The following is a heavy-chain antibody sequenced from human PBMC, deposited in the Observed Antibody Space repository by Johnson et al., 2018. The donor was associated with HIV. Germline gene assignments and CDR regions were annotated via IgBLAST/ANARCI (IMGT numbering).Heavy chain of an antibody. J-gene: IGHJ3*02. V-gene: IGHV3-48*04. CDR2: MSSSGSTI. CDR1: GFTFSSYA. D-gene: IGHD3-10*01. Sequence: VQLVESGGGVVQPGRSLRLSCAASGFTFSSYAMHWVRQAPGKGLEWISYMSSSGSTIYHAESVKGRFTISRDNAKNSLYLQMNSLRVEDTAVYYCARSGRIHDNGGYRGGAFEIWGQGKMVTVSS. CDR3: ARSGRIHDNGGYRGGAFEI.